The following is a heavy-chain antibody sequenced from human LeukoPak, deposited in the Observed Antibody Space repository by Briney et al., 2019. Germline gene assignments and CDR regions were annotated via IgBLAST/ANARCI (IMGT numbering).Heavy chain of an antibody. V-gene: IGHV4-59*01. D-gene: IGHD2-21*02. CDR1: GGSISTYY. J-gene: IGHJ4*02. Sequence: SSETLSLTCTVSGGSISTYYCNWIRQPPGKGLEWIGYIYYSGATKYNPSLKSRVTMSVDTSKNQFSLNLNSVTAADTAVYYCATRFCGGDCYPYYFDSWGQGALVTVSS. CDR2: IYYSGAT. CDR3: ATRFCGGDCYPYYFDS.